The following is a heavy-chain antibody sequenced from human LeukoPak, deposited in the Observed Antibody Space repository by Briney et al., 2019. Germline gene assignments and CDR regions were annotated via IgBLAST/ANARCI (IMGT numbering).Heavy chain of an antibody. V-gene: IGHV4-59*01. CDR2: IYYSGST. CDR3: ATQRRIVATTYFDY. J-gene: IGHJ4*02. D-gene: IGHD5-12*01. Sequence: PSETLSLTCTVSGGSISSYFWSWIRQPPGKGLAWIGYIYYSGSTNYNPSLKSRVTISVDTSKNQFSLKLSSVTAADTAVYYCATQRRIVATTYFDYWGQGTLVTVSS. CDR1: GGSISSYF.